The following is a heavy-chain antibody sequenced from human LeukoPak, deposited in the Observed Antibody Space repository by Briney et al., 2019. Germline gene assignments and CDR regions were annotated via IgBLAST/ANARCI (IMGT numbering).Heavy chain of an antibody. J-gene: IGHJ4*02. CDR3: ARDLWEYDSSGYLV. V-gene: IGHV3-21*01. D-gene: IGHD3-22*01. Sequence: GGSLRLSCAASGFTFSSYSMNWVRQAPGKGLEWVSSISSSSSYIYYADSEKGRFTISRDNAENSLYLQMNSLRAEDTAVYCCARDLWEYDSSGYLVWGQGTLVTVSS. CDR2: ISSSSSYI. CDR1: GFTFSSYS.